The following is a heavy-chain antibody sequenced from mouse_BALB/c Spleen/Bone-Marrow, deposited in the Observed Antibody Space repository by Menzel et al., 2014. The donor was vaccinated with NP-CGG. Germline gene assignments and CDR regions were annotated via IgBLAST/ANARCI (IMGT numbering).Heavy chain of an antibody. CDR3: ARQNGNYGYYYAMDY. CDR2: ISGGGSYT. CDR1: GFTFSSYG. D-gene: IGHD2-1*01. V-gene: IGHV5-9-2*01. Sequence: EVNLVESGGGLVKPGGSLKLSCAASGFTFSSYGMSWVRRTPEKRLEWVATISGGGSYTYYPNSVKGRFTISRDNAKNNLYLQMSSLRSEDTALYYCARQNGNYGYYYAMDYWGQGTSVTVSS. J-gene: IGHJ4*01.